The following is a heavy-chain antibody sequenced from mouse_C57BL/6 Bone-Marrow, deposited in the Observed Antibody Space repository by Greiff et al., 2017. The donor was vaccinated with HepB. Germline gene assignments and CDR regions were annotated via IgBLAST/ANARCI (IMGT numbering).Heavy chain of an antibody. CDR3: ARGDTTGWYFDV. Sequence: EVKLMESGPGLVKPSQSLSLTCSVTGYSITSGYYWNWIRQFPGNKLEWMGYISYDGSNNYNPSLKNRISITRDTSKNQFFLKLNSVTTEDTATYYCARGDTTGWYFDVWGTGTTVTVSS. J-gene: IGHJ1*03. V-gene: IGHV3-6*01. CDR1: GYSITSGYY. CDR2: ISYDGSN. D-gene: IGHD1-1*01.